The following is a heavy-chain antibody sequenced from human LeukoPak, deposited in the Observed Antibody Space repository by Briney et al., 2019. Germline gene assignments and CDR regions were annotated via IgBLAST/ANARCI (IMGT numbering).Heavy chain of an antibody. D-gene: IGHD3-3*01. Sequence: GGSLRLSCTASGFIFSGSWMAWIRQAPGKGLEWVAIIKKDGSEKYYVDSMKGRFTISRDNAKNSLFLQMNSLRAEDTAVYYCTRDFDFSSAIWGQGTLVTVSS. V-gene: IGHV3-7*01. J-gene: IGHJ4*02. CDR1: GFIFSGSW. CDR3: TRDFDFSSAI. CDR2: IKKDGSEK.